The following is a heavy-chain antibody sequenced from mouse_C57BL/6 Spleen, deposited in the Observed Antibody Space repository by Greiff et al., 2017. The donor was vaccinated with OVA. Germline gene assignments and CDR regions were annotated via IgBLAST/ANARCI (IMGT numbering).Heavy chain of an antibody. CDR1: GFSLTSYG. Sequence: QVQLQQSGPGLVQPSQSLSITCTVSGFSLTSYGVHWVRQSPGKGLEWLGVIWSGGSTDYNAAFISRLSISKDNSKSQVFFKMNSLQADDTAIYYCAREGYDYDGGAWFAYWGQGTLVTVSA. CDR2: IWSGGST. D-gene: IGHD2-4*01. CDR3: AREGYDYDGGAWFAY. J-gene: IGHJ3*01. V-gene: IGHV2-2*01.